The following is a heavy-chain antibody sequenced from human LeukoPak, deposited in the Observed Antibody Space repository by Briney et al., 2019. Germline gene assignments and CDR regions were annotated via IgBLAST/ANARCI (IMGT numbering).Heavy chain of an antibody. J-gene: IGHJ4*02. CDR1: GYTFTSNY. CDR2: INPNSGGI. CDR3: AREGGYDFWSGRSQYFDY. Sequence: ASVKVSCKAFGYTFTSNYMHWVRQAPGQGLEWMGWINPNSGGINYAQDFQGRVTLTRDTSISTAYMELSRLRSDDTAVYYCAREGGYDFWSGRSQYFDYWGQGTLVTVSS. V-gene: IGHV1-2*02. D-gene: IGHD3-3*01.